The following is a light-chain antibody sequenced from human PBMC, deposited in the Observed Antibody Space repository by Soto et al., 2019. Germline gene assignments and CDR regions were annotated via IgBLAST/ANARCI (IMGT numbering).Light chain of an antibody. CDR2: EVT. V-gene: IGLV2-14*01. CDR3: NSYTTSDTLV. J-gene: IGLJ2*01. CDR1: SIDVGAYNY. Sequence: QSALTQPASVSGSPGQSITISCTGTSIDVGAYNYVSWYQHHPGKVPKLIIYEVTNRPSGVSNRFSGSKSGNTASLTISGLQAEDEADYYCNSYTTSDTLVFGGGTKLTVL.